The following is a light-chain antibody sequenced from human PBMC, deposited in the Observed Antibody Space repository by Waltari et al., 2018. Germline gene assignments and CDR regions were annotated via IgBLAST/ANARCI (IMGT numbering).Light chain of an antibody. CDR3: QSYDSSLSGSV. CDR1: RSNIGAGHD. J-gene: IGLJ2*01. Sequence: QSVLTQPPSVSGAPGHTVNIACTGSRSNIGAGHDVHWYQQLPGTAPKLLIDDKNNRPSGVPDRFSGSKSGTSASLAITGLQAEDEADYYCQSYDSSLSGSVFGGGTKLTVL. CDR2: DKN. V-gene: IGLV1-40*01.